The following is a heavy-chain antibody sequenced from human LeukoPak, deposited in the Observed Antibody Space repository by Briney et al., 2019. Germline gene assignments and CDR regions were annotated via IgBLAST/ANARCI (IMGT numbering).Heavy chain of an antibody. CDR1: GGSISGYY. CDR3: ARESLEGVKYYYGMDV. J-gene: IGHJ6*02. CDR2: IYTSGTT. Sequence: PSETLSLTCAVSGGSISGYYWNWIRQPAGKGLEWIGRIYTSGTTNYNPSLESRVTMSVDTSKNQFSLKLNSVTAADTAVYYCARESLEGVKYYYGMDVWGQGTTVTVPS. V-gene: IGHV4-4*07. D-gene: IGHD2-8*01.